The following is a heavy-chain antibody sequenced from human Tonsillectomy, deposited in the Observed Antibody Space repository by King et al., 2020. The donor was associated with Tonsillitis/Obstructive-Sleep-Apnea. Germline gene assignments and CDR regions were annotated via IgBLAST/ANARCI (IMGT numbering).Heavy chain of an antibody. CDR3: ARGDAYDTYLDC. Sequence: QVQLQESGPGLVKPSHTLSLTCTVSGGSTSSGGYYWSWIRQHPGKGLEWIGYIYFSGTTYYNPSLKNRVTMSVDTSKNQFSLKVNSVTAADTAVYYCARGDAYDTYLDCWGQGTLVTVSS. D-gene: IGHD3-9*01. V-gene: IGHV4-31*03. CDR1: GGSTSSGGYY. CDR2: IYFSGTT. J-gene: IGHJ4*02.